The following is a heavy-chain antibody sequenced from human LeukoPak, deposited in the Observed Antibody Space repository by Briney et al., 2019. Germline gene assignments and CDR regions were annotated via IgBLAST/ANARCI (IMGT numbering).Heavy chain of an antibody. CDR2: ISSNGGST. V-gene: IGHV3-64*01. CDR3: ARGGDYDILTGLFDY. CDR1: GFTFSSYA. Sequence: GGSLRLSCAASGFTFSSYAMHWVRQAPGKGLEYVSAISSNGGSTYYANSVKGRFTISIDNSKNTLYLQMGSLRAEDMAVYHCARGGDYDILTGLFDYWGQGTLVTVSS. D-gene: IGHD3-9*01. J-gene: IGHJ4*02.